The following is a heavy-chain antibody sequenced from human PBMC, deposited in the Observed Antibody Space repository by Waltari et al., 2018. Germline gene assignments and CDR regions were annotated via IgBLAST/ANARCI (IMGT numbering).Heavy chain of an antibody. D-gene: IGHD3-3*01. V-gene: IGHV4-34*01. Sequence: QVQLQQWGAGLLKPSETLSLTCAVYGGSFSGYYWSWIRQPPGKGLEGIGEINHSGSTKYNPSLKSRVTISVDTSKNQFSLKLSSVTAADTAVYYCALDDFWSGYPLVDWGQGTLVTVSS. CDR3: ALDDFWSGYPLVD. CDR1: GGSFSGYY. CDR2: INHSGST. J-gene: IGHJ4*02.